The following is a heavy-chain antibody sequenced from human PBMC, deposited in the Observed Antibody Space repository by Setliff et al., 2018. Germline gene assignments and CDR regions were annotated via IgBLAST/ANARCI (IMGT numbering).Heavy chain of an antibody. Sequence: GASVKVSCKASGYTLTNYMHWVRQAPGQGLEWMGIINPSGGLTRYAQKFQGKVTMTRDTSTSTVYMEVSSLRSEDTAVYFCARERGDIVSTTSYYYYMDVWGKGTTVTVSS. D-gene: IGHD5-12*01. V-gene: IGHV1-46*01. J-gene: IGHJ6*03. CDR3: ARERGDIVSTTSYYYYMDV. CDR1: GYTLTNY. CDR2: INPSGGLT.